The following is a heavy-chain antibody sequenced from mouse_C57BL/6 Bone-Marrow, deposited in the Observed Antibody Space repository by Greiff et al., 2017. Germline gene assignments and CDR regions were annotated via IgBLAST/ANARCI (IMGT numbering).Heavy chain of an antibody. Sequence: EVQVVESGGDLVQPGGSLKLSCAASGFTFSSYGMSWVRQTPDKRLGWVATISSGGSYTYYPDSVKGRFTISRDNAKNTLYLQMSSLESEDTAMYYCARRIELFAYWGQGTLVTVSA. CDR1: GFTFSSYG. CDR2: ISSGGSYT. J-gene: IGHJ3*01. CDR3: ARRIELFAY. V-gene: IGHV5-6*01.